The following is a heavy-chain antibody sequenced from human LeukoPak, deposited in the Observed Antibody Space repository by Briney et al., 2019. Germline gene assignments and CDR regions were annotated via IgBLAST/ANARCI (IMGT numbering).Heavy chain of an antibody. CDR1: GGSISSSSYY. CDR2: IYYSGGT. D-gene: IGHD3-22*01. J-gene: IGHJ4*02. V-gene: IGHV4-39*07. CDR3: ARDQLGGYYYDY. Sequence: SETLSLTCTVSGGSISSSSYYWDWIRQPPGERLEWIGSIYYSGGTYYNPSLKSRVTISVDTSKNQFSLKLSSVTAADTAVYYCARDQLGGYYYDYWGQGTLVTVSS.